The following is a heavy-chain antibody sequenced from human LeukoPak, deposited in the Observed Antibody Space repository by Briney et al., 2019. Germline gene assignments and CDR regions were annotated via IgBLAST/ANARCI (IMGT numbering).Heavy chain of an antibody. CDR2: IRYDGSNK. CDR1: GFIFSSYG. V-gene: IGHV3-30*02. J-gene: IGHJ4*02. Sequence: GGSLRLSCAASGFIFSSYGMHWVRQAPGKGLEWVTFIRYDGSNKYYADSVKGRFTISRDNSKNTLYLQMNSLRAEDTAVYYCAKVDPMGALRPFDYWGQGTLVTVSS. D-gene: IGHD1-26*01. CDR3: AKVDPMGALRPFDY.